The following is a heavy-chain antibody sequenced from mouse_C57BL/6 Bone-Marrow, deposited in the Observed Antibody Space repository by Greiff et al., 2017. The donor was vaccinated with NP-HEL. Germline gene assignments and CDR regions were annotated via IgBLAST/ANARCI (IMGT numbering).Heavy chain of an antibody. J-gene: IGHJ1*03. CDR2: INPNNGGT. D-gene: IGHD2-5*01. V-gene: IGHV1-26*01. CDR3: ARGYYYSNYGWYFDV. Sequence: EVQLQQSGPELVKPGASVKISCKASGYTFTDYYMNWVKQSHGKSLEWIGDINPNNGGTSYNQKFKGKATLTVDKSSSTAYMELRSLTSEDSAVYYCARGYYYSNYGWYFDVWGTGTTVTVSS. CDR1: GYTFTDYY.